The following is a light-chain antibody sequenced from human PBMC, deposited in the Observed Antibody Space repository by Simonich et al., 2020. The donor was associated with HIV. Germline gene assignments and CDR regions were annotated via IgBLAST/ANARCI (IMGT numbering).Light chain of an antibody. V-gene: IGKV4-1*01. CDR3: QQYYSTPPT. Sequence: DIVMTQSPDSLAVSLGERATINCKSSQNVLYSSNNKNYLAWYQQRPGQPPKLLIYWASTRVSGVPDRFSASGSGTDFTLTISSLQAEDVALYYCQQYYSTPPTFGQGTKVEIK. CDR1: QNVLYSSNNKNY. J-gene: IGKJ1*01. CDR2: WAS.